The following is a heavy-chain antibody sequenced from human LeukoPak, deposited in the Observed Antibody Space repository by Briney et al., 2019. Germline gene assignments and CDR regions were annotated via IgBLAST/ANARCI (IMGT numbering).Heavy chain of an antibody. CDR2: IYYSGST. CDR3: ARELGRGDGYMDV. J-gene: IGHJ6*03. D-gene: IGHD3-3*01. Sequence: SETLSLTCTVPGGSISSHYWSWIRQPPGKGLEWIGYIYYSGSTNYNPSLKSRVTISVDTSKNQFSLKLSSVTAADTAVYYCARELGRGDGYMDVWGKGTTVTVSS. CDR1: GGSISSHY. V-gene: IGHV4-59*11.